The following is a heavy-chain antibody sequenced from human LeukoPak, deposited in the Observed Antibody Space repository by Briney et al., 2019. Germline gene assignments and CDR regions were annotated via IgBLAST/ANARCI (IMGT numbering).Heavy chain of an antibody. Sequence: SETLSLTCTVSGGSISSYYWSWIRQPPGKGLEWIGYIYYSGSTNYNPSPKSRVTISVDTSKNQFSLKLSSVTAADTAVYYCARGGLGGTTGWFDPWGQGTLVTVSS. CDR2: IYYSGST. CDR1: GGSISSYY. J-gene: IGHJ5*02. V-gene: IGHV4-59*08. CDR3: ARGGLGGTTGWFDP. D-gene: IGHD1-1*01.